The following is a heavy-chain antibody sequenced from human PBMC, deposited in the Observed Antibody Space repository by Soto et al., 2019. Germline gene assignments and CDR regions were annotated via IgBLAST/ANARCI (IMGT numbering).Heavy chain of an antibody. V-gene: IGHV3-30*03. D-gene: IGHD6-13*01. CDR2: TSYDGSNK. CDR3: STATYSNGWSEFHY. CDR1: GVPFSTYG. J-gene: IGHJ4*02. Sequence: QVQLVESGGGVVQPGRSLRLSCAASGVPFSTYGMHWVRQTPGKGLEWVAGTSYDGSNKNYADSVKGRFTISRDNSKTRQYPQLKGPGAVEAAVYYCSTATYSNGWSEFHYWGQGTLVTVSS.